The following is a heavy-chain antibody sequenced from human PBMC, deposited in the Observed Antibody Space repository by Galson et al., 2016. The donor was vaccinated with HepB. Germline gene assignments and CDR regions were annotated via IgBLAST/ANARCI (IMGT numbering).Heavy chain of an antibody. CDR1: GYNFSNYY. CDR3: ARGPTYNFGSGTEYNFQF. Sequence: SVKVSCKASGYNFSNYYMHWVRLAPGQGLEWMGIINHGGSTTYAQKFQARVTMTRDTSTSTVYMELGSLRSEDSATYYCARGPTYNFGSGTEYNFQFWGQGTLVTVSS. J-gene: IGHJ4*02. D-gene: IGHD3-10*01. V-gene: IGHV1-46*01. CDR2: INHGGST.